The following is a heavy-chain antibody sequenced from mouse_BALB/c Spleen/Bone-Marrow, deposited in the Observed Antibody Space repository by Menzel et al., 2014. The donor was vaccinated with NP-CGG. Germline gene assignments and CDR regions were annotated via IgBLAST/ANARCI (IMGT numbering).Heavy chain of an antibody. V-gene: IGHV5-6-4*01. CDR2: ISSGGHYT. CDR3: SKDGGYDYSFSFDY. J-gene: IGHJ2*01. CDR1: GFIFSSYS. D-gene: IGHD2-4*01. Sequence: EVMLAESGGGLVKPGGSLKLSCAASGFIFSSYSMSWVRQTPEKRLEWVATISSGGHYTYYPDSVKGRFTISRDNAKNTLYLQMSSLKSEDTAMYYCSKDGGYDYSFSFDYWGQGAPLSVSS.